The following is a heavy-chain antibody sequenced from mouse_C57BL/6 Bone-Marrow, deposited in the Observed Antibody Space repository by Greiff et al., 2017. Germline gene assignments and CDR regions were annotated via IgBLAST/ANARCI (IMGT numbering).Heavy chain of an antibody. CDR1: GYTFTSYW. Sequence: VQLQQSGTVLARPGASVKMSCKTSGYTFTSYWMHWVKQRPGQGLEWIGAIYPGNSDTSYNQKFKGKAKLTAVTSASTAYMELSSLTNEDSAVYYCTRFRLLRFRYFDVWGTGTTVTVSS. D-gene: IGHD1-1*01. CDR2: IYPGNSDT. V-gene: IGHV1-5*01. CDR3: TRFRLLRFRYFDV. J-gene: IGHJ1*03.